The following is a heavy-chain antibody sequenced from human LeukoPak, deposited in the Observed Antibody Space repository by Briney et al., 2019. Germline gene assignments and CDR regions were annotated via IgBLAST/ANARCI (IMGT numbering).Heavy chain of an antibody. CDR3: ARYIWGSYPTFEDY. Sequence: SETLSLTCTGSGGSISSYYWSWIRQPPGKGLEWIGYISYSGSTNYNPSLKSRVTISVDTSKNQLSLKLNSVTAADTAVYYCARYIWGSYPTFEDYWGQGSLVTVSS. V-gene: IGHV4-59*01. J-gene: IGHJ4*02. CDR2: ISYSGST. CDR1: GGSISSYY. D-gene: IGHD3-16*02.